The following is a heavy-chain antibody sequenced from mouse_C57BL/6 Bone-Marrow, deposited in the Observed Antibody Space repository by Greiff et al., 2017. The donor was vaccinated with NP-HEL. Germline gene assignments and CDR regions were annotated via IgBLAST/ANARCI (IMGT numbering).Heavy chain of an antibody. CDR1: GYTFTSYW. V-gene: IGHV1-64*01. CDR3: ARKIIYYGSSYPYWYFDV. J-gene: IGHJ1*03. Sequence: QVQLQQPGAELVKPGASVKLSCKASGYTFTSYWMHWVKQRPGQGLEWIGMIHPNSGSTNYNEKFKSKATLTVDKSSSTAYMQLSSLTSEDSAVYYCARKIIYYGSSYPYWYFDVWGTGTTVTVSS. D-gene: IGHD1-1*01. CDR2: IHPNSGST.